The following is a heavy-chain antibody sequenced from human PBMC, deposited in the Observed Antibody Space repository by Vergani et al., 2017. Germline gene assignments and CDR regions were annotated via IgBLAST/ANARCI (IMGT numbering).Heavy chain of an antibody. CDR3: AREKGIVVVVAATDAFDI. V-gene: IGHV1-69*18. CDR2: IIPIFGTA. J-gene: IGHJ3*02. Sequence: QVQMVQSGAEVKKPGSSVKVSCKASGGTFSSYAISWVRQAPGQGLEWMGRIIPIFGTANYAQKFQGRVTITADESTSTAYMELSSLRSEDTAVYYCAREKGIVVVVAATDAFDIWGQGTMVTVSS. CDR1: GGTFSSYA. D-gene: IGHD2-15*01.